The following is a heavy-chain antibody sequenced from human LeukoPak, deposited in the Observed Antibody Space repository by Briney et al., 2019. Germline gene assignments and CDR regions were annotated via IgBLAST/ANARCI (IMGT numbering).Heavy chain of an antibody. CDR3: ARSLDYGDYAPIDY. J-gene: IGHJ4*02. D-gene: IGHD4-17*01. Sequence: PGGSLRLSCAASGFTFSSYSMNWVRQAPGKGLEWVSSISSSGSYIYYADSVKGRFTISRDNAKNSLYLQMNSLRAEDTAVYYCARSLDYGDYAPIDYWGQGTLVTVSS. CDR1: GFTFSSYS. CDR2: ISSSGSYI. V-gene: IGHV3-21*01.